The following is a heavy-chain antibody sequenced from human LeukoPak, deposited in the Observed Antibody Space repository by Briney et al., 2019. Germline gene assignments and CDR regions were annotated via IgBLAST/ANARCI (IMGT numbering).Heavy chain of an antibody. J-gene: IGHJ5*02. CDR2: INHSGST. Sequence: SETLSLTCAVYGGSFSGYYWSWIRQPPGKGLEWIGEINHSGSTNYNPSLKSRVTISVDRSKNQFSLKLSSVTAADTAVYYCARSVVRRTLADWFDPWGQGTLVTVSS. D-gene: IGHD3-10*01. CDR1: GGSFSGYY. V-gene: IGHV4-34*01. CDR3: ARSVVRRTLADWFDP.